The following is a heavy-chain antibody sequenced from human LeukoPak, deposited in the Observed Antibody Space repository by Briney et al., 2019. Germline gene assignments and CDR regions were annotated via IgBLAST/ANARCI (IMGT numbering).Heavy chain of an antibody. J-gene: IGHJ6*03. D-gene: IGHD6-19*01. CDR3: AKRGSGWYEDYYYYMDV. CDR2: ISGSGGST. Sequence: GGTLRLSCAASGFTFSTYGMSWVRQAPGKGLEWVSAISGSGGSTYYADSVKGRFTISRDNSKNTLYLQMNSLRAEDMAVYYCAKRGSGWYEDYYYYMDVWGKGTTVTISS. V-gene: IGHV3-23*01. CDR1: GFTFSTYG.